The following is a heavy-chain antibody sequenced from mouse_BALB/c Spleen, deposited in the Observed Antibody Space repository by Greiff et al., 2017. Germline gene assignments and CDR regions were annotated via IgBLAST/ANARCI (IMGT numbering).Heavy chain of an antibody. Sequence: EVKLMESGGGLVQPGGSRKLSCAASGFTFSSFGMHWVRQAPEKGLEWVAYISSGSSTIYYADTVKGRFTISRDNPKNTLFLQMTSLRSEDTAMYYCARALSTMITTDYFDYWGQGTTLTVAS. CDR1: GFTFSSFG. CDR3: ARALSTMITTDYFDY. J-gene: IGHJ2*01. V-gene: IGHV5-17*02. D-gene: IGHD2-4*01. CDR2: ISSGSSTI.